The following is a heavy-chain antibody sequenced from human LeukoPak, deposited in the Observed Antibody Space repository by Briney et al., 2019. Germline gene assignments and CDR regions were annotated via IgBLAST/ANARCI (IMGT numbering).Heavy chain of an antibody. J-gene: IGHJ4*02. CDR2: ISSSGSTI. V-gene: IGHV3-11*01. Sequence: GGPRLSRAASGFTLCDYYMSWSRQAPGERLGWGSYISSSGSTIYYADSVKGRFPISSDNDKNSLYLQMNSLRAEDTAVYYCARVNTICGVVDYRVEGSQVTDSP. CDR3: ARVNTICGVVDY. D-gene: IGHD3-3*01. CDR1: GFTLCDYY.